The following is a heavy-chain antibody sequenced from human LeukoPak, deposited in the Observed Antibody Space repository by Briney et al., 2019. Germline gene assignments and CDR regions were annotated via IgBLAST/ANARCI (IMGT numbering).Heavy chain of an antibody. CDR2: INPRDGDT. CDR1: GYTFINHY. V-gene: IGHV1-46*01. Sequence: ASVKVSCKASGYTFINHYMHWVRQAPGQGLEWMGIINPRDGDTMYAQKFQGRVTMTRDMSTSTFYMELSSLRFEDTAVYYCARSSIIAAAGPYYFDYWGQGTLVTVSS. D-gene: IGHD6-13*01. J-gene: IGHJ4*02. CDR3: ARSSIIAAAGPYYFDY.